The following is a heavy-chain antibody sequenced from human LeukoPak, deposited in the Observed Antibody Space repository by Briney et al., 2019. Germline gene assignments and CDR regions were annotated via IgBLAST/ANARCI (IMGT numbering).Heavy chain of an antibody. J-gene: IGHJ6*03. CDR2: IYHSGST. D-gene: IGHD6-6*01. Sequence: SETLSLTCTVSGYSISSGGYYWSWIRQPPGKGLEWIGYIYHSGSTYYNPSLKSRVTISVDRSKNQFSLKLSSVTAADTAVYYCARGPEYSSSVIFYYYYMDVWGKGTTVTVSS. V-gene: IGHV4-30-2*01. CDR3: ARGPEYSSSVIFYYYYMDV. CDR1: GYSISSGGYY.